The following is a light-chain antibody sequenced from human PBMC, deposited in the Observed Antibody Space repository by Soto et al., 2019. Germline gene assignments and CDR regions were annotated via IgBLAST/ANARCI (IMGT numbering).Light chain of an antibody. CDR1: QSVSSRS. CDR2: DAS. Sequence: EIVLTQSPGTLSLSPGERATLSCRASQSVSSRSLAWYQQKPGQAPRLLIYDASNRATDIPARFSGSGSGTDFTLTISSLEPEDFAVYYCQQRSNWPPFTFGQGTRLEIK. J-gene: IGKJ5*01. CDR3: QQRSNWPPFT. V-gene: IGKV3-11*01.